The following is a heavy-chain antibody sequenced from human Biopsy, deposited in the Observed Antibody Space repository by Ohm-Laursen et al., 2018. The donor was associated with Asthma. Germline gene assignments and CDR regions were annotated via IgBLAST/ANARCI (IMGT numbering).Heavy chain of an antibody. CDR1: GYTVNRVA. D-gene: IGHD5-12*01. V-gene: IGHV7-4-1*01. J-gene: IGHJ4*01. Sequence: ASVKVSCKASGYTVNRVAVMWVRQAPGQGLEWMGWINTNTGTPTYVQGFTGRFVFTLDPSVTTAYLQIDSLRSEDTGVYYCTRAGSTFVADYWGQGTLVTVSS. CDR3: TRAGSTFVADY. CDR2: INTNTGTP.